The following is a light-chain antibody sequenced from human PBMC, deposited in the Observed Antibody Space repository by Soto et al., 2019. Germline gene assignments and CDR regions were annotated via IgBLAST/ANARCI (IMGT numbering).Light chain of an antibody. J-gene: IGKJ5*01. Sequence: DIVLTQSPATLSLSPGERATLSCGASQSVISSYLAWYQQKPGLAPRLLIYDASSRASGSPDRFSGSGSGTDFTLTISSLEPEDFAVYYCQQYCSSPPVTFGQGTRLEIK. CDR1: QSVISSY. CDR2: DAS. V-gene: IGKV3D-20*01. CDR3: QQYCSSPPVT.